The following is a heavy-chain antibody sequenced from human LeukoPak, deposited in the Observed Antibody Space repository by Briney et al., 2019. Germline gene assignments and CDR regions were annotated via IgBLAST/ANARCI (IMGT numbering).Heavy chain of an antibody. J-gene: IGHJ4*02. CDR2: IRYDGSNK. D-gene: IGHD5-18*01. CDR1: GFTFSSYG. CDR3: AKDLTAIVRYYFDY. Sequence: GGSLRLSCAASGFTFSSYGIHWVRQAPGKGLEWVAFIRYDGSNKYYADSVKGRFTISRDNSKNTLYLQMNSLRAEDTAVYYRAKDLTAIVRYYFDYWGQGTLVTVSS. V-gene: IGHV3-30*02.